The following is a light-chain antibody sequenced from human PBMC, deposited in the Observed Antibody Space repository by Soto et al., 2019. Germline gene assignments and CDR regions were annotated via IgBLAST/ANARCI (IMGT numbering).Light chain of an antibody. CDR3: QQYGSSPYT. J-gene: IGKJ2*01. Sequence: EMVLTQSPGTLSSSQGERATLSCRATQSTSSSYLAWYKQKPGQAPRLLIYGASSRATGIPDRFSGSGSGTDFTLTISRLEPEDFAVYYCQQYGSSPYTFGQGTKLEIK. V-gene: IGKV3-20*01. CDR2: GAS. CDR1: QSTSSSY.